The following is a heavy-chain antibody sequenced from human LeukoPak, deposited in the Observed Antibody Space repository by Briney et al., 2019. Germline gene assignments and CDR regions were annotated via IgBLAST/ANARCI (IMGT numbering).Heavy chain of an antibody. J-gene: IGHJ6*02. CDR2: IKQDGSEK. D-gene: IGHD2-15*01. CDR3: ARIFGGVVVPTPYGMDV. CDR1: GFTFSSYW. Sequence: GGSLRLSCAASGFTFSSYWMSWVRKAPGKGLEGLANIKQDGSEKYYVDSVKGRFTISRDNAKNSLYLQMNSLRAEDTAVYYCARIFGGVVVPTPYGMDVWGQGTTVTVSS. V-gene: IGHV3-7*01.